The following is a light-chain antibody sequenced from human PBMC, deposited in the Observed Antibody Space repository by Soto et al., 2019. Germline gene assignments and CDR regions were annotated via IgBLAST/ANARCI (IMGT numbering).Light chain of an antibody. V-gene: IGLV2-14*01. J-gene: IGLJ2*01. CDR3: SSYTSTRSVV. CDR1: SSDIGGYEY. Sequence: QSALTQPASVSGSPGQSITISCTGTSSDIGGYEYVSWYQQFPGKAPKLMIYDVTLRPSGVSNRFSGSKSGSTASLTISGLQAEDEDNYYCSSYTSTRSVVFGGGTQLTVL. CDR2: DVT.